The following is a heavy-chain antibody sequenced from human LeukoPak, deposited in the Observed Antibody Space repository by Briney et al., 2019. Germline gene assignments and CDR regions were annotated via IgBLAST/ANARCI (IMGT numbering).Heavy chain of an antibody. CDR1: GFTFSTYS. Sequence: TGGSLRLSCAASGFTFSTYSINWVRQAPGKGLEWVALISYDGSNEYYADSVKGRFSISRDNSKNTLYLQMDSLRGEDTAVYYCAKDFRIGYSAHFDYWGQGALVAVSS. J-gene: IGHJ4*02. CDR3: AKDFRIGYSAHFDY. V-gene: IGHV3-30*18. D-gene: IGHD2-21*01. CDR2: ISYDGSNE.